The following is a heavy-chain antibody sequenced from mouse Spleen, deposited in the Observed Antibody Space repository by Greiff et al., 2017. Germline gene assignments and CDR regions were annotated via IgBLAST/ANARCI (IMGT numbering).Heavy chain of an antibody. CDR3: ARRTGTAWFAY. V-gene: IGHV5-17*01. J-gene: IGHJ3*01. CDR1: GFTFSDYG. CDR2: ISSGSSTI. D-gene: IGHD4-1*01. Sequence: EVMLVESGGGLVKPGGSLKLSCAASGFTFSDYGMHWVRQAPEKGLEWVAYISSGSSTIYYADTVKGRFTISRDNAKNTLFLQMTSLRSEDTAMYYCARRTGTAWFAYWGQGTLVTVSA.